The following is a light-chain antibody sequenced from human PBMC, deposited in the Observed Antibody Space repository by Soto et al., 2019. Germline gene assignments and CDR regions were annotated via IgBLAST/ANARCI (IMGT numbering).Light chain of an antibody. V-gene: IGKV3-11*01. CDR1: QSVSSY. CDR2: DAS. Sequence: EIVLTQSPATLSLSPGEIATLSCGASQSVSSYLPWYQQKPAQAPRLLIYDASNWATGIPARFSGSGSGTDVSLTISSLEPEAFAVYYCQQRSNWQLTFGPGTKVDI. CDR3: QQRSNWQLT. J-gene: IGKJ3*01.